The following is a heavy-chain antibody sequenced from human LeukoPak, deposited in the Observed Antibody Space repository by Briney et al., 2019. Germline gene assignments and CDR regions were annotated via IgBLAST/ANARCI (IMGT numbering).Heavy chain of an antibody. CDR2: IYTSGST. D-gene: IGHD6-13*01. CDR3: ARQPGIAAELDY. Sequence: PSQTLSLTCTVSGDSISSGSYYWSWIRQPAGKGLEWVGRIYTSGSTNYNPSLKSRVSISVDTSKNQFSLKLSSVTAADTAVYYCARQPGIAAELDYWGQGTLVTVSS. J-gene: IGHJ4*02. CDR1: GDSISSGSYY. V-gene: IGHV4-61*02.